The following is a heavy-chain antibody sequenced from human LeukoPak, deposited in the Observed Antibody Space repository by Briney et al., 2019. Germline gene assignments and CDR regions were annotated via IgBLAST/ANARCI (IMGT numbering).Heavy chain of an antibody. V-gene: IGHV3-53*01. D-gene: IGHD4-17*01. Sequence: GGSLRLSCAASGFTVSSNYMSWVRQAPGKGLEWVSGIYSGCSTYYADSVKGRFTISRDNSKNTLYLQMNSLRAEDTAVYYCAREPYDYGDYDSVGAFDIWGQGTMVTVSS. CDR3: AREPYDYGDYDSVGAFDI. CDR1: GFTVSSNY. CDR2: IYSGCST. J-gene: IGHJ3*02.